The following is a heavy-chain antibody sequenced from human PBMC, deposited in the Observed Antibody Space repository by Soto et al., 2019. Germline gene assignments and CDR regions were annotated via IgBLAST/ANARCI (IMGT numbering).Heavy chain of an antibody. Sequence: EVQLLESGGGLVQPGGSLRLSCAASGFTFSSYAMSWVRQAPGKGLEWVSAISGSGGSTYYADSVKGRFTISRDNSKNTLYLQMNSLRAEDTAVYYCAKDHGYSGYDYGTCIDYWGQGTLVTVSS. V-gene: IGHV3-23*01. CDR3: AKDHGYSGYDYGTCIDY. CDR1: GFTFSSYA. D-gene: IGHD5-12*01. CDR2: ISGSGGST. J-gene: IGHJ4*02.